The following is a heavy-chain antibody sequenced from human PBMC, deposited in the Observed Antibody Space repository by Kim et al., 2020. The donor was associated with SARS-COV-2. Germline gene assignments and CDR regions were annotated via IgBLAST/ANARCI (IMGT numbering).Heavy chain of an antibody. D-gene: IGHD6-13*01. CDR3: ARLADAAAATRAYGMDV. J-gene: IGHJ6*01. CDR2: IYHSGST. V-gene: IGHV4-38-2*02. CDR1: GYSISSGYY. Sequence: GSLSLTCTVSGYSISSGYYWGWIRQPPGKGLEWIGSIYHSGSTYYNPSLKSRVTISVDTSKNQFSLKLSSVTAADTAVYYCARLADAAAATRAYGMDV.